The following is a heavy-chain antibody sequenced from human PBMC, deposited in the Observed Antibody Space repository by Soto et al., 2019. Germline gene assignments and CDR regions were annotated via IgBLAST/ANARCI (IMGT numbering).Heavy chain of an antibody. CDR2: IYYSGSS. CDR1: AGSVSTDNYY. D-gene: IGHD4-17*01. Sequence: PSETLSLTCIVSAGSVSTDNYYWSWIRQPPGKGLEWIGYIYYSGSSNYNPSVNSRVTLSIDTSKNQFSLKLSSVTAADTDVYYCESLLRATTVPPRAWFDPWGQGTLVTVSS. J-gene: IGHJ5*02. V-gene: IGHV4-61*01. CDR3: ESLLRATTVPPRAWFDP.